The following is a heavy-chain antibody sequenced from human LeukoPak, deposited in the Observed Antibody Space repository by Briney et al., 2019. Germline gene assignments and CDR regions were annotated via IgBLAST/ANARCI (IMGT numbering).Heavy chain of an antibody. V-gene: IGHV5-10-1*01. CDR1: GYSLTSYW. D-gene: IGHD6-13*01. CDR3: ARHTHPSSWYGFDY. CDR2: IDPSDSYT. Sequence: GESLKISCKGSGYSLTSYWISWVRQMPGKGLEWMGRIDPSDSYTNYSPSFQGHVTISADKSISTAYLQWSSLKASDTAMYYCARHTHPSSWYGFDYWGQGTLVTVSS. J-gene: IGHJ4*02.